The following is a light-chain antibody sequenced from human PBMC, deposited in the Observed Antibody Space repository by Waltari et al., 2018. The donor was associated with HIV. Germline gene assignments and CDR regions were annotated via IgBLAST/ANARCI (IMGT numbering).Light chain of an antibody. Sequence: EIVLIQSPGTLSVSPGERATLSCRASESVNSNLAWYQQKPGQAHRLLIFGASTRATGIAARFSGSASGTEFTLTISRLQSEDFAVYYCQQYYKWPLTFGQGTRLEMK. CDR2: GAS. CDR3: QQYYKWPLT. V-gene: IGKV3D-15*01. J-gene: IGKJ5*01. CDR1: ESVNSN.